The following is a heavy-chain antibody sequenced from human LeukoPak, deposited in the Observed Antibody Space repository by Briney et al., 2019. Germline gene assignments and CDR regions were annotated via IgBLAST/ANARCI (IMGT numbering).Heavy chain of an antibody. D-gene: IGHD3-10*02. Sequence: GGSLRLSCAASGFTFSSYYMKWVRQAPGKGLEWVSSISTSSSYIYYADSLKGRFTISRDNAKNSLYLQMNSLRAEDTAVYYCAELGITMIGGVWGKGTTVTISS. CDR1: GFTFSSYY. J-gene: IGHJ6*04. CDR2: ISTSSSYI. V-gene: IGHV3-21*01. CDR3: AELGITMIGGV.